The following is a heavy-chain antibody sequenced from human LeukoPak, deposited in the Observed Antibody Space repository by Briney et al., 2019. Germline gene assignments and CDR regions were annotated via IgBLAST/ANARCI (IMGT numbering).Heavy chain of an antibody. D-gene: IGHD3-10*01. CDR2: IYPGDSYT. CDR3: ARRSGSDALDI. V-gene: IGHV5-51*01. CDR1: GDGFTSYW. J-gene: IGHJ3*02. Sequence: GASLQISCKGSGDGFTSYWIAWVRQMPGKGLEWMGIIYPGDSYTTYSPSSQGQVTISADKSISTAYLQWRSLKASDTAMYYCARRSGSDALDIWGQGTMVTVSS.